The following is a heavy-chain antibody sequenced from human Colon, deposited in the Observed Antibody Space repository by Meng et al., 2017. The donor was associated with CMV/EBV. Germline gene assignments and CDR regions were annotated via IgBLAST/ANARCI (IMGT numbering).Heavy chain of an antibody. J-gene: IGHJ6*02. Sequence: ASVKVSCKASGYSFSGYYIHWVRQAPGPGLEWIGSINPKSGGIKYAQKFQGRVTMTTDESTSTAYMELSSLRSEDTAVYYCARAGRRTSIAARPFGMDVWGQGTTVTVSS. CDR2: INPKSGGI. CDR1: GYSFSGYY. CDR3: ARAGRRTSIAARPFGMDV. D-gene: IGHD6-6*01. V-gene: IGHV1-2*02.